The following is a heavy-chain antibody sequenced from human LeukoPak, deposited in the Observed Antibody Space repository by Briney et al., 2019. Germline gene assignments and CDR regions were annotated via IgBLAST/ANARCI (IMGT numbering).Heavy chain of an antibody. J-gene: IGHJ5*02. CDR2: ISSSSSYI. CDR1: GFTFSSYS. D-gene: IGHD3-3*01. Sequence: GGSLRLSCAASGFTFSSYSMNWVRQAPGKGLEWVSSISSSSSYIYYADSVKGRFTISRDNAKNSLYLQMNSLRAEDTAVYYCASRGGRYDFWSGPSWFDPWGQGTLVTVSS. CDR3: ASRGGRYDFWSGPSWFDP. V-gene: IGHV3-21*01.